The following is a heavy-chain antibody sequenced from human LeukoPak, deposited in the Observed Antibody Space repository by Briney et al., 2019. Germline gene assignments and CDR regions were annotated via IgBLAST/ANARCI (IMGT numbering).Heavy chain of an antibody. D-gene: IGHD2-2*02. CDR3: ARDSCSSTSCYTNWFDP. J-gene: IGHJ5*02. CDR2: INSEGSST. CDR1: GFTFSSDW. V-gene: IGHV3-74*01. Sequence: GGSLRLSCAASGFTFSSDWMHWVRQAPGKGLVWVSRINSEGSSTSYADSVKGRFTISRDNDKNTLYLQMNSLRAEDTAVYYCARDSCSSTSCYTNWFDPWGQGTLVTVSS.